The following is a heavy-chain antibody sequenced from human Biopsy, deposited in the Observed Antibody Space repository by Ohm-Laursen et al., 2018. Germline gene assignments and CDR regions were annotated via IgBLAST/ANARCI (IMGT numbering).Heavy chain of an antibody. CDR2: IGSSGSTI. Sequence: SLRLSCAASGISFSRSAMNWVRQAPGKGLEWVSHIGSSGSTIYYADSVKGRFTISRDNSKNTLFLQMSSLRVEDAAIYYCARLRVNNGWYEDYWGQGTLVTVSS. J-gene: IGHJ4*02. V-gene: IGHV3-48*03. CDR1: GISFSRSA. D-gene: IGHD6-19*01. CDR3: ARLRVNNGWYEDY.